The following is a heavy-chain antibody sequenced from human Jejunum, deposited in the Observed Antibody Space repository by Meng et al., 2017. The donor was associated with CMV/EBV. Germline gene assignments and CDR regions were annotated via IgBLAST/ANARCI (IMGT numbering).Heavy chain of an antibody. CDR3: ARVEVGITSGDY. V-gene: IGHV1-18*01. J-gene: IGHJ4*02. Sequence: AHLVELGGEVKKPGAAVKVSCKASGYTFTNYGITWVRQAPGQGLEWMGWISAYNGNTNYAQTLQGRVTMTTDTSTSTAYMELRSLRSDDTAVYYCARVEVGITSGDYWGQGTLVTVSS. D-gene: IGHD1-26*01. CDR1: GYTFTNYG. CDR2: ISAYNGNT.